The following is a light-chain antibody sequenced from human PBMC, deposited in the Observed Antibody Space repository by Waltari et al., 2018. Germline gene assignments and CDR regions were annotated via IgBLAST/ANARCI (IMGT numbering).Light chain of an antibody. V-gene: IGKV3-15*01. J-gene: IGKJ1*01. CDR3: QQYNSWPPWT. CDR2: GAS. CDR1: QSVSSN. Sequence: EIVMTQSPATLSVSPGERATLSCRASQSVSSNLAWYQQKPGQAPRLLIYGASTRATGIPARCSGSGSGTEFTLTISSLQSEDFAVYYCQQYNSWPPWTFGQGTKVEIK.